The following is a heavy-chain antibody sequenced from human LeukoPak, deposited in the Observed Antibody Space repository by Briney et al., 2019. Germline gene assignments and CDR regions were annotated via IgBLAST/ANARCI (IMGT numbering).Heavy chain of an antibody. CDR3: ARLRQWLFSSDY. Sequence: SETLSLTCTVSGGSISSSSYYWGWIRRPPGKGLEWIGSIYYSGSTYYNPSLKSRVTISVDTSKNQFSLKLSSVTAADTAVYYCARLRQWLFSSDYWGQGTLVTVSS. J-gene: IGHJ4*02. CDR2: IYYSGST. V-gene: IGHV4-39*01. D-gene: IGHD3-22*01. CDR1: GGSISSSSYY.